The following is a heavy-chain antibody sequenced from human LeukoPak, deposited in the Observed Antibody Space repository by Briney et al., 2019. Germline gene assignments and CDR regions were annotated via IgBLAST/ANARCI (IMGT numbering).Heavy chain of an antibody. CDR3: AKDRGVGFGEV. CDR1: GFAFSSCG. D-gene: IGHD3-10*01. V-gene: IGHV3-30*02. CDR2: IRSDGSNK. Sequence: PGGSLSLSCIESGFAFSSCGMHWVRQAPGKGMEWVAFIRSDGSNKYYADSVKGRFTISRDNSKNTLYLQLDSLRAEDTAVYYCAKDRGVGFGEVWGQGTLVTVSS. J-gene: IGHJ4*02.